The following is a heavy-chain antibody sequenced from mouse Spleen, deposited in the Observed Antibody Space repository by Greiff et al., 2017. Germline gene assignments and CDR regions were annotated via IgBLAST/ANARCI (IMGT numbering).Heavy chain of an antibody. V-gene: IGHV4-1*01. CDR2: INPDSSTI. D-gene: IGHD2-1*01. CDR1: GIDFSRYW. Sequence: EVKLMESGGGLVQPGGSLKLSCAASGIDFSRYWMNWVRRAPGKGLEWIGEINPDSSTINYAPSLKGKFIISRDNAKNTLYLQMSKVRSEDTVLYYCARLSYYGLSAYWGQGTLVTVSA. CDR3: ARLSYYGLSAY. J-gene: IGHJ3*01.